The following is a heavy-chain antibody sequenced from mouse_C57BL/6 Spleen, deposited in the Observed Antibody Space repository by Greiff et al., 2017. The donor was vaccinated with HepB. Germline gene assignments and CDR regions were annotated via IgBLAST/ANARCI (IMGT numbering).Heavy chain of an antibody. CDR2: IYPGDGDT. V-gene: IGHV1-80*01. CDR1: GYAFSSYW. J-gene: IGHJ1*03. D-gene: IGHD2-5*01. Sequence: QVQLKQSGAELVKPGASVKISCKASGYAFSSYWMNWVKQRPGKGLEWIGQIYPGDGDTNYNGKFKGKATLTADKSSSTAYMQLSSLTSEDSAVYFCARDYSNNWYFDVWGTGTTVTVSS. CDR3: ARDYSNNWYFDV.